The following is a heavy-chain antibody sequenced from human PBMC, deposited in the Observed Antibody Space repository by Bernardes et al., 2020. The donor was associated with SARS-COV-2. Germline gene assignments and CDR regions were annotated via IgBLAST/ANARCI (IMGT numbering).Heavy chain of an antibody. CDR3: ARQTSNYIWGSSRPGDPYYFDY. CDR2: IFYSGTT. J-gene: IGHJ4*02. CDR1: GYSVSNSNYY. D-gene: IGHD3-16*02. V-gene: IGHV4-39*01. Sequence: SETLSLTCTVSGYSVSNSNYYWGWIRQPPGRGLEWIGTIFYSGTTYYNPSLKSRVAISVDTSENQLSLNLRSVTAADTAAYYCARQTSNYIWGSSRPGDPYYFDYWGQGTLVTVSS.